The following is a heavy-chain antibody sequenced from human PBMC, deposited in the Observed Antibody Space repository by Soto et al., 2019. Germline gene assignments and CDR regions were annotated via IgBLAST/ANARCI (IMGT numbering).Heavy chain of an antibody. Sequence: EVQLLESGGGLVQPGGPLRLSCAASGFTISSHWISWVRQSPGTGLEWVAHRKQDGSVKYYKDSVKGRVTIARDNDKNSLYVQMNSARAEYWVVYYCARDKREYSDYDKFDFWGQVNLVTVSS. D-gene: IGHD5-12*01. CDR3: ARDKREYSDYDKFDF. CDR2: RKQDGSVK. J-gene: IGHJ4*02. V-gene: IGHV3-7*01. CDR1: GFTISSHW.